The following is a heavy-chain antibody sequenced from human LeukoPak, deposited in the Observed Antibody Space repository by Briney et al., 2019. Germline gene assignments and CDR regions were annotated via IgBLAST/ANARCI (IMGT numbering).Heavy chain of an antibody. D-gene: IGHD2-2*01. CDR2: ISYSGST. Sequence: KPSETLSLTCTVSGGSISSYYWSWIRQPPGKGLEWIGYISYSGSTNYNPFLKRRVTISVDTSKNQFSLQLSSVTAADTAVYYCARHGRKFCSSTSCSHYFDYWGQGTLVAVSS. V-gene: IGHV4-59*08. CDR3: ARHGRKFCSSTSCSHYFDY. J-gene: IGHJ4*02. CDR1: GGSISSYY.